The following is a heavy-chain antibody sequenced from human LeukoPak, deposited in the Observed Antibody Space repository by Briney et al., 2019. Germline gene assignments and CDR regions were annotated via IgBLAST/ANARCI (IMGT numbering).Heavy chain of an antibody. D-gene: IGHD3-3*01. V-gene: IGHV4-39*07. CDR1: GGSISSSSYY. CDR2: MYYSGST. J-gene: IGHJ4*02. CDR3: ARDFRGGYDFWSGYYTPYYFDY. Sequence: KSSETLSLTCTVSGGSISSSSYYWGWIRQPPGKGLEWIGSMYYSGSTYYNPSLKSRVTISVDTSKNHFSLKLSSVTAADTAVYYCARDFRGGYDFWSGYYTPYYFDYWGQGTLVTVSP.